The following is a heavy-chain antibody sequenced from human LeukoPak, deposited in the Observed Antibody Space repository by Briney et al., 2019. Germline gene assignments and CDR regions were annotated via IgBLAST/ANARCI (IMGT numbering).Heavy chain of an antibody. Sequence: ASVKVSCKASNYTFTTYGISWMRQAPGQEFEWMGWISAYNGHTYYVQKFRDRMTMTTDTSTSTAYLELWSLTSDDTAVYYCARSPPTGYLYFFDYWGQGTLVTVSS. D-gene: IGHD3-9*01. V-gene: IGHV1-18*01. CDR1: NYTFTTYG. CDR2: ISAYNGHT. J-gene: IGHJ4*02. CDR3: ARSPPTGYLYFFDY.